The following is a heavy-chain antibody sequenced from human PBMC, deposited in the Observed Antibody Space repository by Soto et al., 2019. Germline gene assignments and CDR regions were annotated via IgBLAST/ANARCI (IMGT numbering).Heavy chain of an antibody. CDR3: AREKGTGDWDNFFQH. Sequence: VQLVESGGGLVQPGGSLRLSCEASGVTVNSNYMSWVRQAPGKGLEWVAVIHTGGVTYYADSVKGRFIISRDNSKNTVYLQMTSVRAEYTAVYYCAREKGTGDWDNFFQHWGQGTLVTVSS. V-gene: IGHV3-66*01. J-gene: IGHJ1*01. D-gene: IGHD1-26*01. CDR2: IHTGGVT. CDR1: GVTVNSNY.